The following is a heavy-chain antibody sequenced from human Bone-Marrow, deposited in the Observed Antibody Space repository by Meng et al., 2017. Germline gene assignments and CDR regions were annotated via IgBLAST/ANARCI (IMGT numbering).Heavy chain of an antibody. D-gene: IGHD3-22*01. CDR1: GGPISSSNW. J-gene: IGHJ4*02. CDR3: ARDSRTYYYDSSGYTFDY. Sequence: QVQLQASGPVRVTPSGTLSLTCAVSGGPISSSNWWSWVRQPPGKGLEWIGEIYHSGSTNYNPSLKSRVTISVDKSKNQFSLKLSSVTAADTAVYYCARDSRTYYYDSSGYTFDYWGQGTLVTVSS. V-gene: IGHV4-4*02. CDR2: IYHSGST.